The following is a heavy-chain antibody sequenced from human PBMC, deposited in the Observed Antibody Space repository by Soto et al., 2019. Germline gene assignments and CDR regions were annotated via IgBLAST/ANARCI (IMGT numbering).Heavy chain of an antibody. J-gene: IGHJ6*02. D-gene: IGHD3-3*01. V-gene: IGHV3-30*03. CDR1: GFSFSNHV. CDR2: ISYDGGNA. Sequence: QVQLVESGGGVVQPGGSLRLSCAGSGFSFSNHVMHWVHQAPGKGLEWVAVISYDGGNAYYAESVKGRFTVSRDNSKNTMYIEMSSVRGDDTAVYYCARDLTVFGVLNGDSPMDVWGQGTTVTVSS. CDR3: ARDLTVFGVLNGDSPMDV.